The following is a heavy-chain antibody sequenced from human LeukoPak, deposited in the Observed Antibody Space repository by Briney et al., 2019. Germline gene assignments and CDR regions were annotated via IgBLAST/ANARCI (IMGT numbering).Heavy chain of an antibody. CDR2: IIPILGIA. J-gene: IGHJ3*02. Sequence: ASVKVSCKASGHNFSRYDIRWVQQAPGQGLEWMGRIIPILGIANYAQKFQGRVTITADKSTSTAYMELSSLRDEDTAVYYCERTCSRTSCYQLAGNCSGGNCYSTAFDIWGQGTMVTVSS. V-gene: IGHV1-69*04. CDR3: ERTCSRTSCYQLAGNCSGGNCYSTAFDI. CDR1: GHNFSRYD. D-gene: IGHD2-15*01.